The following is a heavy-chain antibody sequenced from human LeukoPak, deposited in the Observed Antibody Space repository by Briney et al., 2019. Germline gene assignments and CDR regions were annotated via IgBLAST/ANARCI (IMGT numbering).Heavy chain of an antibody. CDR3: ARDQRGHKYDFWSGSSYYYYYYYMDV. D-gene: IGHD3-3*01. J-gene: IGHJ6*03. CDR2: IYHSGST. Sequence: PSQTLSLTCSVCGGSFSSGGYHWSWIRQPPGKGLEWIGYIYHSGSTYYNPSLKSRVTISVDRSKNQFSLKLSSVTAADTAVYYCARDQRGHKYDFWSGSSYYYYYYYMDVWGKGTTVTVSS. CDR1: GGSFSSGGYH. V-gene: IGHV4-30-2*01.